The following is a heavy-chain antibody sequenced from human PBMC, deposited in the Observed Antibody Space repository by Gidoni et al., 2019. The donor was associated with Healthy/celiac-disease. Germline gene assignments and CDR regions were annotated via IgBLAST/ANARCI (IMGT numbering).Heavy chain of an antibody. D-gene: IGHD5-12*01. CDR2: ISSSSSYI. CDR1: GFTFSSYS. V-gene: IGHV3-21*01. J-gene: IGHJ3*02. Sequence: EVQLVESGGGLVKPGGSLRLSCAASGFTFSSYSMNWVRQAPGKGLEWVSSISSSSSYIYYADSVKGRFTISRDNAKNSLYLQMNSLRAEDTAVYYCARGYSAGDAFDIWGQGTMVTVSS. CDR3: ARGYSAGDAFDI.